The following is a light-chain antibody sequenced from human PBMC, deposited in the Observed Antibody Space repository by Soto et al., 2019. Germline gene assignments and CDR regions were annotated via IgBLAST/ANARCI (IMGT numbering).Light chain of an antibody. J-gene: IGLJ2*01. Sequence: QSVLTQPPSASGTPGQRVTISCSGSSSNIGSNYVYWYQQLPGTAPKLLIYRNNQRPSGVPDRCSGSKSGTSASLAISGLRSEDEADYYCAAWDDSLSGREVFGGGTKVTVL. CDR2: RNN. CDR3: AAWDDSLSGREV. V-gene: IGLV1-47*01. CDR1: SSNIGSNY.